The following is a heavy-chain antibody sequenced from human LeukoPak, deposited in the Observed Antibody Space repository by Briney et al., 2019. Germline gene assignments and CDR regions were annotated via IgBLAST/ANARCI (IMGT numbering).Heavy chain of an antibody. Sequence: SETLSLTCAVYGGSFSGYYWSWIRQPPGKGLEWIGEINHSGSTNYNPSLKSRVTISVDTSKNHFSLKLSSVTAADTAVYNCARGLRYFDWFYFDYWGQGTLVPVSS. CDR3: ARGLRYFDWFYFDY. CDR2: INHSGST. CDR1: GGSFSGYY. D-gene: IGHD3-9*01. J-gene: IGHJ4*02. V-gene: IGHV4-34*01.